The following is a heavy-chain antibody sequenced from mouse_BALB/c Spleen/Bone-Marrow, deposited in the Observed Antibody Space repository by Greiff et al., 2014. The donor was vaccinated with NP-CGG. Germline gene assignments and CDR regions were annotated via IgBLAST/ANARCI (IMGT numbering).Heavy chain of an antibody. CDR1: GFNIKDSY. D-gene: IGHD2-1*01. CDR2: IDPAKGNT. CDR3: ARNYPFAY. V-gene: IGHV14-3*02. J-gene: IGHJ3*01. Sequence: EVQGVESGAELVKPGASVKLSCTASGFNIKDSYLHWVKQRPEQGLDWTGRIDPAKGNTNYDPKFQGKATITADTSSNTAYLQLSSLTSEDTAVYFCARNYPFAYWGQGTLVTVSA.